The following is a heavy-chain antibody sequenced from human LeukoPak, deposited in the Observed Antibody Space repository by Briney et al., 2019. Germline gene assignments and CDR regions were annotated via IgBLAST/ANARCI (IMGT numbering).Heavy chain of an antibody. Sequence: ASVKVSCKASGYTFTSYYMHWVRQAPGQGLEWMGIIDPSGGNTGYAQKFQGRVTITRNTSISTAYMELSSLRSEDTAVYYCARDISTPRGSGHDYWGQGTLVTVSS. CDR2: IDPSGGNT. V-gene: IGHV1-46*01. CDR3: ARDISTPRGSGHDY. D-gene: IGHD3-3*01. CDR1: GYTFTSYY. J-gene: IGHJ4*02.